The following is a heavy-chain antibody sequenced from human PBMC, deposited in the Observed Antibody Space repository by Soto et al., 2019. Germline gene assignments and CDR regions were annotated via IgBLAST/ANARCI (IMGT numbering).Heavy chain of an antibody. V-gene: IGHV4-30-2*01. CDR2: IYHSGST. CDR1: GGSISSGGYS. D-gene: IGHD5-18*01. J-gene: IGHJ4*02. Sequence: PSETLSLTCAVSGGSISSGGYSWSWIRQPPGKGLEWIGYIYHSGSTYYNPSLKSRVTISVDRSKNQFSLKLSSVTAADTAVYYCARAVDTAMEIDYWGQGTLVTVSS. CDR3: ARAVDTAMEIDY.